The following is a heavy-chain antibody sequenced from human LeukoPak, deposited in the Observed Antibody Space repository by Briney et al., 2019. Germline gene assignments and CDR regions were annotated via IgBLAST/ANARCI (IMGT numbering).Heavy chain of an antibody. CDR2: ISASGST. D-gene: IGHD3-22*01. V-gene: IGHV4-4*07. CDR1: GGSISSYY. Sequence: SETLSLTCNVSGGSISSYYWTWTRQSAGKGLEWIGRISASGSTNYNPSLKSRVTVSVDTSNNHFSLNLSSVTAADTAVCWCAREARDSRHLDLWGQGTLVTVSS. CDR3: AREARDSRHLDL. J-gene: IGHJ5*02.